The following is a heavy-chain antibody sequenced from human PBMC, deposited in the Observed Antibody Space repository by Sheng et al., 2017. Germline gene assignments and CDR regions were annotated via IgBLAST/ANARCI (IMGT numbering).Heavy chain of an antibody. CDR1: GGTFSSYA. CDR3: ARVITIFGSGRIYGKYSWFDP. V-gene: IGHV1-69*05. D-gene: IGHD3-3*01. Sequence: QVQLVQSGAEVKKPGSSVKVSCKASGGTFSSYAISWVRQAPGQGLEWMGGIIPIFGTANYAQKFQGRVTITTDESTSTAYMELSSLRSEDTAVYYCARVITIFGSGRIYGKYSWFDPWAREPWSPS. J-gene: IGHJ5*02. CDR2: IIPIFGTA.